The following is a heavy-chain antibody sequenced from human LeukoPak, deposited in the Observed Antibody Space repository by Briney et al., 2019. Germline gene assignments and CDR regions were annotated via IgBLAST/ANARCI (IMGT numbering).Heavy chain of an antibody. Sequence: SVKVSCKASGGTFSSYAISWVRRAPGQGLEWMGMIIPILGIANYAQKFQGRVTITADKSTSTAYMELSSLRSEDTAVYYCAREILDITMIVVPKPGSWFDPWGQGTLVTVSS. D-gene: IGHD3-22*01. CDR2: IIPILGIA. V-gene: IGHV1-69*04. J-gene: IGHJ5*02. CDR1: GGTFSSYA. CDR3: AREILDITMIVVPKPGSWFDP.